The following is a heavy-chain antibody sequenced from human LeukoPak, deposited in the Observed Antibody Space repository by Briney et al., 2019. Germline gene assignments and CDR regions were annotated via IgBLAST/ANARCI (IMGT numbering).Heavy chain of an antibody. V-gene: IGHV4-59*01. CDR1: GGSISSYY. J-gene: IGHJ3*02. CDR2: IYYSGST. Sequence: SETLSLTCTVSGGSISSYYWSWIRQPPGKGLEWIGYIYYSGSTNYNPSLKSRVTISVDTSKNQFSLKLSSVTAADTAVYYCAGHGLDFWSTHDAFDIWGQGTMVTVSS. CDR3: AGHGLDFWSTHDAFDI. D-gene: IGHD3-3*01.